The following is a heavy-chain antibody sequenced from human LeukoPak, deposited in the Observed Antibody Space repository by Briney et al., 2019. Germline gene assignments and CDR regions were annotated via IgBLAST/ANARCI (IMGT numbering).Heavy chain of an antibody. CDR1: GFTFSSYA. J-gene: IGHJ6*02. CDR2: ISGSGGST. Sequence: PGGSLRLSCAASGFTFSSYAMSWVRQAPGKGLEWVSAISGSGGSTYYADSVKGRFTISRDNSKNTLYLQMNSLRAEDTGVYYCAKQGVRGVLIVASSGGMDVWGQGTTVTVSS. D-gene: IGHD3-10*01. V-gene: IGHV3-23*01. CDR3: AKQGVRGVLIVASSGGMDV.